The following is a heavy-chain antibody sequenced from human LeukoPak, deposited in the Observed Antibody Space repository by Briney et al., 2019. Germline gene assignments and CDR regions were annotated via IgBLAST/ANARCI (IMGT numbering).Heavy chain of an antibody. CDR3: ARRDPMVRGVIRPFDY. Sequence: PGESLRLSCSASGFTFSTYGMSWVRQPPGKGLEWVSSISGSGGSTYYADSVKGRFTISRDNSKNTLYLQMNSLRAEDTAVYYCARRDPMVRGVIRPFDYWGQGTLVTVSS. D-gene: IGHD3-10*01. CDR2: ISGSGGST. V-gene: IGHV3-23*01. J-gene: IGHJ4*02. CDR1: GFTFSTYG.